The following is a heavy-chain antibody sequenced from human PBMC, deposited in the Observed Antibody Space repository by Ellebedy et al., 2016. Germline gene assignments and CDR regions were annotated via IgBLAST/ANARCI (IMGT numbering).Heavy chain of an antibody. Sequence: SETLSLTCNVSGGSVSSAYWNWIRRPPGKGLEWIGYVFHTGTTNHSPSLKSRVTMSVDTSKSQFSLRLTSVTAADTAVYYCAKWNGGWYAFEVWGQGTMVTVSS. D-gene: IGHD6-19*01. V-gene: IGHV4-59*02. CDR2: VFHTGTT. CDR3: AKWNGGWYAFEV. CDR1: GGSVSSAY. J-gene: IGHJ3*01.